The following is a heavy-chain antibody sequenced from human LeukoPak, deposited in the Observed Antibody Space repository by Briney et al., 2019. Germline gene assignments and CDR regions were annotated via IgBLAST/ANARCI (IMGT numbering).Heavy chain of an antibody. D-gene: IGHD2-21*02. Sequence: RGSLRLSCAASGFTFSSYSMNWVRQAPGKGLEWVSSISSSSSYIYYADSVKGRFTISRDNAKNSLYLQMNSLRAEDTAVYYCARGGHDVVVTAMGPYYFDYWGQGTLVTVSS. J-gene: IGHJ4*02. CDR3: ARGGHDVVVTAMGPYYFDY. CDR1: GFTFSSYS. V-gene: IGHV3-21*01. CDR2: ISSSSSYI.